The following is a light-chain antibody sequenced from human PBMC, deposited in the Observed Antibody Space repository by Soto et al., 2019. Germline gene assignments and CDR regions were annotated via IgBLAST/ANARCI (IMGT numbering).Light chain of an antibody. V-gene: IGKV1-33*01. CDR2: DAS. J-gene: IGKJ2*01. CDR1: QDISNH. CDR3: QQYANLPYT. Sequence: DIQMTQSPSPLSASVGDRVTITCQASQDISNHLNWYQQKPGKAPKLLIYDASNLETGVPSRFSGSGSGTDFTFTISSLQAEDIATYYCQQYANLPYTFGQGTKLEIK.